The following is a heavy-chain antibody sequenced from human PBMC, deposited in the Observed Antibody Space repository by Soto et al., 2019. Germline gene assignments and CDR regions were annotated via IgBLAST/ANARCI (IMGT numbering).Heavy chain of an antibody. J-gene: IGHJ5*02. CDR3: ERWSNNKVVDP. D-gene: IGHD1-1*01. CDR1: GFTFRNHG. V-gene: IGHV3-33*01. CDR2: IWYDGSEK. Sequence: QVQLVESGGGVVQPGRSLRLSCEGSGFTFRNHGMHWVRQPPGKGPEWLAVIWYDGSEKYYADSVKGRFTISRDNSKNTLYLQMSSLTVDDTAIYYCERWSNNKVVDPWRQGTRVTVS.